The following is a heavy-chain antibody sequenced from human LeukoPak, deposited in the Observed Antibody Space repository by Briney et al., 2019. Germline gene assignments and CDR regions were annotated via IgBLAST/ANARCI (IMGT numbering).Heavy chain of an antibody. D-gene: IGHD3-10*01. V-gene: IGHV4-39*07. CDR1: GGSISGSSYQ. CDR3: ARGAALWFGELSNHDY. CDR2: IYHSGST. J-gene: IGHJ4*02. Sequence: PSETLSLTCTVSGGSISGSSYQWGWIRQPPGNGLEWIGSIYHSGSTYCNPSLNSRVTISVDTSKNQFSLKLNSVTAADTAVYYCARGAALWFGELSNHDYWGQGTLVTVSS.